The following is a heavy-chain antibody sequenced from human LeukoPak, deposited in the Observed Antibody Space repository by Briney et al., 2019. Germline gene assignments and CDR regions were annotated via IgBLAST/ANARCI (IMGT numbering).Heavy chain of an antibody. J-gene: IGHJ4*02. V-gene: IGHV3-21*01. CDR2: ISSSSSYI. Sequence: GGSLRLSXAASGFTFSSYSMNWVRQAPGKGLEWVSSISSSSSYIDYADSVKGRFTISRDNAKNSLYLQMNSLRAEDTAVYYCARVGYVDTAMATDYWGQGTLVTVSS. D-gene: IGHD5-18*01. CDR1: GFTFSSYS. CDR3: ARVGYVDTAMATDY.